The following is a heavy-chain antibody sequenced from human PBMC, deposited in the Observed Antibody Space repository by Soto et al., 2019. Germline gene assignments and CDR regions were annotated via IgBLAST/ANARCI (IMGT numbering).Heavy chain of an antibody. CDR1: GYTFTTYG. Sequence: QVQLEQSAPEVKKPGASVKVSCKASGYTFTTYGISWVRQAPGQGLEWLGWINTHNGNANYAQNLQGRVIMTADTSTSTAYMEPRSLRSDDTAIYYCTREGSAPYYYYRMDAWGQGTTVTVSS. CDR2: INTHNGNA. D-gene: IGHD3-10*01. J-gene: IGHJ6*02. V-gene: IGHV1-18*01. CDR3: TREGSAPYYYYRMDA.